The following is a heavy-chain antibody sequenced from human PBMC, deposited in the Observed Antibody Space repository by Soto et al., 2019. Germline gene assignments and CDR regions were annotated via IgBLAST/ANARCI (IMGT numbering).Heavy chain of an antibody. D-gene: IGHD3-16*01. Sequence: GGSLRLSCAASGFSFSNAWINWVRQAPWKGLEWVGRIKSKVDGGTSDFAAPVKDRFAISRDDSKNIVYLEMNGLKTEDTAMYYCTTDSYMTTVIVRFDYWGHGTQVTVSS. CDR1: GFSFSNAW. J-gene: IGHJ4*01. CDR2: IKSKVDGGTS. CDR3: TTDSYMTTVIVRFDY. V-gene: IGHV3-15*07.